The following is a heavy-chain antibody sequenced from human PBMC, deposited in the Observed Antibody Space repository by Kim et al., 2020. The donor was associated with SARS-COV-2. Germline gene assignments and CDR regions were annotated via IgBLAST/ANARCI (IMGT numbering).Heavy chain of an antibody. CDR3: AKERRDCSGGACPPWIDY. Sequence: GGSLRLSCAASGFTFSSYAMSWVRQAPGKGLEWVSDISSSGGSTYYADSVRGRFTISRDNSKNTVYLQMSSLRADDTAVYYCAKERRDCSGGACPPWIDYWGQGTLVTVSS. J-gene: IGHJ4*02. CDR2: ISSSGGST. CDR1: GFTFSSYA. D-gene: IGHD2-15*01. V-gene: IGHV3-23*01.